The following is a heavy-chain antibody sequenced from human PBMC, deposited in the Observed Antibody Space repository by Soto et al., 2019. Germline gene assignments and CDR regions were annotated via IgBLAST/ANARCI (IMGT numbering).Heavy chain of an antibody. J-gene: IGHJ4*02. Sequence: QMQLVQSGAEVKKPGSSVKVSCKASGGTLSSFINYPINWVRQAPGQGLEWMGGIVPNVGTVNYAQKFQGRVTIAAYQSTCTAYVEVSSLRSEYTALYYCARRDTSGFLRYFDNCGQGTLVTVSS. V-gene: IGHV1-69*01. CDR1: GGTLSSFINYP. CDR2: IVPNVGTV. CDR3: ARRDTSGFLRYFDN. D-gene: IGHD3-3*01.